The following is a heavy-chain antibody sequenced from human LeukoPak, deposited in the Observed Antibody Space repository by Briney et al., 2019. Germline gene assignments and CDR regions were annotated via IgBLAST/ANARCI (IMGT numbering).Heavy chain of an antibody. J-gene: IGHJ6*02. Sequence: QPGGSLRLSCAASGFTVSSNYMSWVRQAPGKGLEWVSVIYSGGSTYYADSVKGRFTISRDNSKNTLYLQMNSLRAEDTAVYYCARDPVDTASRGDYYYGTDVWGQGTTVTVSS. D-gene: IGHD5-18*01. V-gene: IGHV3-66*01. CDR1: GFTVSSNY. CDR2: IYSGGST. CDR3: ARDPVDTASRGDYYYGTDV.